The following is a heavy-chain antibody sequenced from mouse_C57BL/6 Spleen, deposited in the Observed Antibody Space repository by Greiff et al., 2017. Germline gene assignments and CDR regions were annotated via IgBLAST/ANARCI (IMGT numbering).Heavy chain of an antibody. J-gene: IGHJ4*01. CDR3: AIEMLASSDYGAMDY. D-gene: IGHD3-2*02. CDR2: IYPRDGST. V-gene: IGHV1-85*01. CDR1: GYTFKSYD. Sequence: VKRLESGPELVKPGASVKLSCKASGYTFKSYDINWVKQRPGQGLEWIGWIYPRDGSTKYNEKFKGKATLSADTSTSTAYMELHSLTSEDSAVYFWAIEMLASSDYGAMDYGGQGTSVTVSS.